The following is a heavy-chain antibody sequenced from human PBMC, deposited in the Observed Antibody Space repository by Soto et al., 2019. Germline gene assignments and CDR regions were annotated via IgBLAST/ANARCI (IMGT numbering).Heavy chain of an antibody. V-gene: IGHV3-53*04. CDR1: GFTVSSNY. J-gene: IGHJ4*02. Sequence: GGSLRLSCDASGFTVSSNYMNWVRQAPGKGLEWVSVIYADGNTYYADSVKGRFTISRHNSKNTLYLQMNSLRPEDTAMYYCARGSWTTVTLYYFDYWGQGTLVTVSS. D-gene: IGHD4-17*01. CDR3: ARGSWTTVTLYYFDY. CDR2: IYADGNT.